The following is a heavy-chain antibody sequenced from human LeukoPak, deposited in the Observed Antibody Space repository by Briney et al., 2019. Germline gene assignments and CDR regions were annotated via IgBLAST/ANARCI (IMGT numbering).Heavy chain of an antibody. CDR2: INSRNNYI. CDR1: GFSFSNHN. D-gene: IGHD2-21*01. J-gene: IGHJ4*02. V-gene: IGHV3-21*01. Sequence: GGSLRLSCEASGFSFSNHNMNWVRQAPGKGLEWISSINSRNNYIYYADSVKGRFTISRDNAKESLYLQMDSLRAEDTAIYFCAREEVVISYYSDYWGQGTLVTVSS. CDR3: AREEVVISYYSDY.